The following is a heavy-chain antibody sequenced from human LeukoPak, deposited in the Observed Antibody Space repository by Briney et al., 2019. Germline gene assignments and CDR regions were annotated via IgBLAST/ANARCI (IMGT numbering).Heavy chain of an antibody. Sequence: GGSLRLSCAASGFTFSNCWMHWVRQAPGKGLVWVSRINSDGSSTIYADSVKGRFTISRDNAKITLYLQMNSLRAEDTAVYYCTREAVWGTSDYWAQGTLVTVSS. V-gene: IGHV3-74*01. D-gene: IGHD3-16*01. CDR3: TREAVWGTSDY. CDR2: INSDGSST. CDR1: GFTFSNCW. J-gene: IGHJ4*02.